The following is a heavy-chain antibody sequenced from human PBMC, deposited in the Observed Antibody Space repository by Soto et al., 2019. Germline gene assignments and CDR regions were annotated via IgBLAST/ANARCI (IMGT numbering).Heavy chain of an antibody. CDR3: ARGTKLGYCSGGSCPPLDY. Sequence: QVQLVQSGAEVKKSGSSVKVSCKASGGTFSSYAISWVRQAPGQGLEWMGGIIPIFGTANYAQKFQGRVTITADESTSTAYMELSSLRSEDTAVYYCARGTKLGYCSGGSCPPLDYWGQGTLVTVSS. J-gene: IGHJ4*02. V-gene: IGHV1-69*01. CDR1: GGTFSSYA. CDR2: IIPIFGTA. D-gene: IGHD2-15*01.